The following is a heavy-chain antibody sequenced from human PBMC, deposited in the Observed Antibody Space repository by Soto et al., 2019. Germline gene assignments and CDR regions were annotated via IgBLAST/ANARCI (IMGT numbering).Heavy chain of an antibody. J-gene: IGHJ4*02. Sequence: GGSLRLCCAASAFTFSYYGMDWVRQAPGKGLEWVAGIWHDGSKTYFADSVKGRFTISRDNSKNTVYLQMNSLRAEDTAGYYYASLHDYNNYDGHGAYWGQGTLVTVSS. V-gene: IGHV3-33*01. CDR2: IWHDGSKT. CDR3: ASLHDYNNYDGHGAY. D-gene: IGHD4-4*01. CDR1: AFTFSYYG.